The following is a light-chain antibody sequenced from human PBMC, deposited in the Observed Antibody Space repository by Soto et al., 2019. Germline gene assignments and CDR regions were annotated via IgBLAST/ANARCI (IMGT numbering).Light chain of an antibody. J-gene: IGKJ1*01. CDR2: DVS. CDR1: QSVSDY. V-gene: IGKV3-11*01. Sequence: EIVLTQSPAILSLSPGESASLSCRASQSVSDYLAWYQQKPGQAPRLFIYDVSNRATGIPARFSGGGSGTDFTLTISSLEPEDFAVYYCQQRSDWPWTFGQGTKVDNK. CDR3: QQRSDWPWT.